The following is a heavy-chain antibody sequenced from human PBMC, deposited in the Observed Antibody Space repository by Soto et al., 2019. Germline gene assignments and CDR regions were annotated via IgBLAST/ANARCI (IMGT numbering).Heavy chain of an antibody. Sequence: QVQLQESGPGLVQPSQTLSLACTVSGGSITTVGNYWSRIRQCPGKGLAWIGHIYYSGSTNSNPSLRSRLSMSVDTSKNPFSLELSSVTAADTALYYCARLLGSGNYLGIFDAFDIWGQGTVVTCSS. V-gene: IGHV4-31*03. CDR3: ARLLGSGNYLGIFDAFDI. D-gene: IGHD1-26*01. CDR1: GGSITTVGNY. J-gene: IGHJ3*02. CDR2: IYYSGST.